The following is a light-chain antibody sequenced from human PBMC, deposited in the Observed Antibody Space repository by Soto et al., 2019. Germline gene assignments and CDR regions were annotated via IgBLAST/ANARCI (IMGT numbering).Light chain of an antibody. CDR2: EVN. V-gene: IGLV2-8*01. J-gene: IGLJ1*01. CDR3: SSYTSSSTQV. CDR1: SSDVGGYNY. Sequence: QSVLTQPPSASGSPGQSVAISCTGTSSDVGGYNYVSWYQQHPGKAPKLMIYEVNKRPSGVPDRFSGSKSGNTASLSISGLHAEDEADYYCSSYTSSSTQVFGTGTKVTVL.